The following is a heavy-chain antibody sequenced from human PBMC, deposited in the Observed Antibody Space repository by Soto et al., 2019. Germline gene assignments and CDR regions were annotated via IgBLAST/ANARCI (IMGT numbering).Heavy chain of an antibody. CDR3: ARAVAAAGYYYYYYYYMDV. J-gene: IGHJ6*03. Sequence: QVQLVESGGGLVKPGGSLRLSCAASGFTFSDYYMSWIRQAPGKVLEWVSYISSSGSTIYYADSVKGRFTISRYNAKNSLYLQMNSLRAEDTAVYYCARAVAAAGYYYYYYYYMDVWGKGTTVTVSS. V-gene: IGHV3-11*01. CDR2: ISSSGSTI. D-gene: IGHD6-13*01. CDR1: GFTFSDYY.